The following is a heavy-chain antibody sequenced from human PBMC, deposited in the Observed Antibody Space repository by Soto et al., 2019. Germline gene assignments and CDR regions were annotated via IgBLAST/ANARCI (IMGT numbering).Heavy chain of an antibody. CDR2: IYPGDSET. J-gene: IGHJ6*02. CDR3: AKRGGSNPDELFAV. V-gene: IGHV5-51*01. CDR1: GCSCSNYW. Sequence: PGQSLRNSCKGAGCSCSNYWVVWVRQMPGKGLEWMGIIYPGDSETKYSPSFQGQVTISADKSINTAYLQWISLKAWDTAMYYCAKRGGSNPDELFAVWGQGTTVTVSS. D-gene: IGHD2-15*01.